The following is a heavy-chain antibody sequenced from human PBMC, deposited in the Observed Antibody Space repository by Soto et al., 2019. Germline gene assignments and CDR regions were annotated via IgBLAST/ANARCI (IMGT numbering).Heavy chain of an antibody. CDR1: GFSLSTSGVG. Sequence: QITLKESGPTLVRPTQTLTLTCTFSGFSLSTSGVGVGWIRQPPGKALEWLAIIYWDDGKHYSPSLRSRLTTTTDTSKNQVVLTMTNMDPMDTGTYYCAHKGPEDWPLDYWGQGTLVTVSS. D-gene: IGHD3-9*01. CDR3: AHKGPEDWPLDY. J-gene: IGHJ4*02. CDR2: IYWDDGK. V-gene: IGHV2-5*02.